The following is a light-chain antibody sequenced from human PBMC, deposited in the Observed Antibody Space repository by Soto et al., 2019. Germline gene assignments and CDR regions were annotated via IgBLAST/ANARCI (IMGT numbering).Light chain of an antibody. Sequence: DIQMTQSPSSLSASIGDRVTITSQASRNITNNLSWYQQKPGKAPNLLIYHASKLAKGVTSRFSGSGSGTDFSFIITSLQREDLATYYCQQYYGLPPLTFGQGTRLKIK. J-gene: IGKJ5*01. V-gene: IGKV1-33*01. CDR3: QQYYGLPPLT. CDR2: HAS. CDR1: RNITNN.